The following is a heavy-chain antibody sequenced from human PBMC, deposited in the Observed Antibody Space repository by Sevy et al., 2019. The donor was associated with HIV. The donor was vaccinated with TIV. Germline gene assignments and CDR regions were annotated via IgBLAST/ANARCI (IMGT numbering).Heavy chain of an antibody. CDR2: ISAYNGNT. J-gene: IGHJ6*03. D-gene: IGHD3-10*01. CDR1: GYTFTSYG. CDR3: AGEGGSMGYFYGSGSYYGANYYYYYMDV. Sequence: ASVKVSCKASGYTFTSYGISWVRQAPGQGLEWMGWISAYNGNTNYAQKLQGRVTMTTDTSTSTAYMELRSLRSDDTAVYYCAGEGGSMGYFYGSGSYYGANYYYYYMDVWGKGTTVTVSS. V-gene: IGHV1-18*04.